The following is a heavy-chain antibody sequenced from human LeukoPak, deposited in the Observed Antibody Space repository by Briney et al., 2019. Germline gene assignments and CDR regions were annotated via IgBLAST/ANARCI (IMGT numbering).Heavy chain of an antibody. Sequence: SETLSLTCAVYGGSFTDYYWSWIRQSPGKGLEWIGEINHGGSASYNPSLQSRVTISVDTSTNQFSLKLNSVTAADTAVYYCARAACSGGICYSFSEYYFDYWGQGTLVSVSS. CDR3: ARAACSGGICYSFSEYYFDY. J-gene: IGHJ4*02. D-gene: IGHD2-15*01. CDR2: INHGGSA. V-gene: IGHV4-34*01. CDR1: GGSFTDYY.